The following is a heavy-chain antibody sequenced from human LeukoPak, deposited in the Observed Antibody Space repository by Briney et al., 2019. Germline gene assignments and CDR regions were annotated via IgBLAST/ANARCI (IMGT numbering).Heavy chain of an antibody. J-gene: IGHJ4*02. D-gene: IGHD2-2*01. Sequence: SVKVSCXASGGTFSSYTISWVRQAPGKGLEWMGRIIPILGIANYAQKFQGRVTITADKSTSTAYMELSSLRSEDTAVYYCARKVSTSDYDYWGQGTLVTVSS. CDR3: ARKVSTSDYDY. V-gene: IGHV1-69*02. CDR1: GGTFSSYT. CDR2: IIPILGIA.